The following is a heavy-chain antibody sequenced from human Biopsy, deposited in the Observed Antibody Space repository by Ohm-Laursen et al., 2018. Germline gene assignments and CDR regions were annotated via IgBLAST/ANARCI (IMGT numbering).Heavy chain of an antibody. CDR3: ARVGSGWAPFDK. D-gene: IGHD6-19*01. J-gene: IGHJ4*02. CDR1: GYSISSDYR. CDR2: IFKDGNT. Sequence: SGDLSLTCAVSGYSISSDYRWGWIRQAPGKTLEWLGNIFKDGNTHYNPSLKSRLIISIDTSKNQFSLMMTSVSGADTAVYFCARVGSGWAPFDKWGPGTLVTVSS. V-gene: IGHV4-38-2*01.